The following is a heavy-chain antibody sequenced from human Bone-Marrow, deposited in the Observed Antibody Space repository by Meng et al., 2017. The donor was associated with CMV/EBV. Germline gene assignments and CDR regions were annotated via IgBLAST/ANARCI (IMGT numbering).Heavy chain of an antibody. J-gene: IGHJ6*02. CDR1: GFSLSTSGMS. CDR3: ARTYYDFWSGYGDYYYYGMDV. Sequence: SGPTLVKPTQTLTLTCTFSGFSLSTSGMSVSWVRQPPGKALEWLALIDWDDDKYYSTSLKTRLTISKDTSKNQVVLTMTNMDPVDTATYYCARTYYDFWSGYGDYYYYGMDVWGQGTTVTVSS. V-gene: IGHV2-70*20. D-gene: IGHD3-3*01. CDR2: IDWDDDK.